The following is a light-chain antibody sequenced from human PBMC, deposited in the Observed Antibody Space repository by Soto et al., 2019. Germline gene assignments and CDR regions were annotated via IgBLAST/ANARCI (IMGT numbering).Light chain of an antibody. CDR1: QTVLYSPNNKNY. CDR2: WAS. Sequence: DIVMTQSPDSLAVSLGERATINCKSSQTVLYSPNNKNYLAWYQQKPGQPPKLLIYWASTRESGVPDRFSGSGSGIDFALTISSLQAEDVAVYYCQQYHSTPGTFGQGTRVESK. V-gene: IGKV4-1*01. J-gene: IGKJ1*01. CDR3: QQYHSTPGT.